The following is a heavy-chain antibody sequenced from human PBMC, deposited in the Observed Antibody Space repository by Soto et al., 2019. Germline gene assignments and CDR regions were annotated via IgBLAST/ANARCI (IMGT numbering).Heavy chain of an antibody. CDR3: ARRDSGGFYRFFDS. CDR1: GGSLSTNP. V-gene: IGHV1-69*06. D-gene: IGHD2-15*01. CDR2: TGSGTGPG. J-gene: IGHJ4*02. Sequence: SVQVSCKASGGSLSTNPISWVRQAPGQGLEWMGGTGSGTGPGNHAQKFQGRLTVTADKSTSTVYMELTNLSSDDTAVYYCARRDSGGFYRFFDSWGQGTLVTVS.